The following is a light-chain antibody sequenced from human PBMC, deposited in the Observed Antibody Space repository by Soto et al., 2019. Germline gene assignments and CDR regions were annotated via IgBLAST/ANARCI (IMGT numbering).Light chain of an antibody. CDR1: SPNIGAGYD. CDR2: GNN. Sequence: QSVLTQPPSVSEAPGQRVTISCSGGSPNIGAGYDVHWYQQLPETPPKLLIYGNNIRPSGVPDRFSGSKSGTSASLAITGLQAEDEADYYCHSYDRSLSGSVFGGGTKVTVL. V-gene: IGLV1-40*01. CDR3: HSYDRSLSGSV. J-gene: IGLJ3*02.